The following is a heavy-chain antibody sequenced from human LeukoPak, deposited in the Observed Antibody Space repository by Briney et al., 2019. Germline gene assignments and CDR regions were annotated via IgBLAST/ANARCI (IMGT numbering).Heavy chain of an antibody. V-gene: IGHV5-51*01. Sequence: GESLKISCKASGYSFTSYWIGWVRQTPGKGPEWMGIIYPGDADTRYSPSFQGQVTISADKSIRTAYLQWNSLKASDTAMYYCARQEGSSGWFDYWGQGTLVTVSS. CDR2: IYPGDADT. J-gene: IGHJ4*02. D-gene: IGHD6-19*01. CDR3: ARQEGSSGWFDY. CDR1: GYSFTSYW.